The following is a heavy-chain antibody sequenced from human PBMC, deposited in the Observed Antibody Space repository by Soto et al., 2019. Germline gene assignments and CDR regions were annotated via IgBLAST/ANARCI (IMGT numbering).Heavy chain of an antibody. J-gene: IGHJ5*02. CDR1: GGSISSYY. Sequence: SETLSLTCTVSGGSISSYYWSWIRQPPGKGLEWIGYIYYSGSTNYNPSLKSRVTISVDTSKNQFSLKLSSVTAADTAVYYCARLIITGTVDWFDPWGQGTLVTVS. D-gene: IGHD1-20*01. CDR2: IYYSGST. CDR3: ARLIITGTVDWFDP. V-gene: IGHV4-59*01.